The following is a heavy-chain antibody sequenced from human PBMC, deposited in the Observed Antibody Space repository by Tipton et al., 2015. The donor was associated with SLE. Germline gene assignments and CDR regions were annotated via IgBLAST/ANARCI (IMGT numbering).Heavy chain of an antibody. CDR3: ARAPGYSSSWYNWFDP. Sequence: TLSLTCTVSGGSISSYYWSWIRQPPGKGLEWIGNIYDSGSGSTNYNPSLKSRGTISVDTSKNQFSLKLSSVTAADTAVYYCARAPGYSSSWYNWFDPWGQGTLVTVSS. D-gene: IGHD6-13*01. J-gene: IGHJ5*02. CDR2: IYDSGSGST. V-gene: IGHV4-59*01. CDR1: GGSISSYY.